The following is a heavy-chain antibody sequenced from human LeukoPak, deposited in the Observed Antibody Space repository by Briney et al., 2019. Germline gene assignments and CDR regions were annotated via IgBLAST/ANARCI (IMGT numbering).Heavy chain of an antibody. D-gene: IGHD3-10*01. CDR1: GYTFTGYY. Sequence: GASVKVSCKASGYTFTGYYMHWVRQAPGQGLEWMGWINPNSGGTNYAQKFQGRVTMTRDTSISTAYMELSRLRSDDTAVYYCARGPIYYGSGSYMDVWGKGTTVTVSS. CDR2: INPNSGGT. CDR3: ARGPIYYGSGSYMDV. V-gene: IGHV1-2*02. J-gene: IGHJ6*03.